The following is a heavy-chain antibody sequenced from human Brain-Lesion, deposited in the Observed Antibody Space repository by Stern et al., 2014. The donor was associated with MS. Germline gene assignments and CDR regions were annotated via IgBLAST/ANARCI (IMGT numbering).Heavy chain of an antibody. Sequence: EVQLVESGGGLVQPGGSLRLSCAASGFTFSSYWMNWVRQAPGKGLEWVANITGDGSETYYADSVKGRFTISRDNAKNSLYLQMNSLRAEDTAVYYCARGSDTWGQGTLVTVSS. V-gene: IGHV3-7*01. CDR3: ARGSDT. CDR1: GFTFSSYW. CDR2: ITGDGSET. J-gene: IGHJ5*02.